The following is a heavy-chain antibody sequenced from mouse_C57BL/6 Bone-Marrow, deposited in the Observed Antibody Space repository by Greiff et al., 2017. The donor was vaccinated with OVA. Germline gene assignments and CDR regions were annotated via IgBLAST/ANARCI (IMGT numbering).Heavy chain of an antibody. CDR3: TRYGNYGDFDD. J-gene: IGHJ2*01. D-gene: IGHD2-10*02. Sequence: EVQGVESGEGLVKPGGSLKLSCAASGFTFSSYAMSWVRQTPEKRLEWVAYISSGGDYIYYADTVKGRFTISRDNARNTLYLQMSSLKSEDTAMYYCTRYGNYGDFDDWGQGTTLTVSS. V-gene: IGHV5-9-1*02. CDR2: ISSGGDYI. CDR1: GFTFSSYA.